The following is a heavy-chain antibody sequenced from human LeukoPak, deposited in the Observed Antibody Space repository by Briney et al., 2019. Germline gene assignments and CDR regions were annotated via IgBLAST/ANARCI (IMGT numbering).Heavy chain of an antibody. D-gene: IGHD3-10*01. CDR2: ISSSSSYI. Sequence: GGSLRLSCAASGFTFSSYSMNWVRQAPGKGLEWVSSISSSSSYIYYADSVKGRFTISRDNAKNSLYLQMNSLRAEDTAVYYCARDYYGSGSQAPVDYFDYWGQGTLVTVSS. CDR3: ARDYYGSGSQAPVDYFDY. J-gene: IGHJ4*02. CDR1: GFTFSSYS. V-gene: IGHV3-21*01.